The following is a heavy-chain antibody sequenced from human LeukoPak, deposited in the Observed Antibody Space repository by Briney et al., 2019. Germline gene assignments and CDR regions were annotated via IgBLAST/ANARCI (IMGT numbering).Heavy chain of an antibody. CDR1: GFTFSSFE. Sequence: GGSLRLSCAASGFTFSSFEMNWVRQAPGKGLEWISYISSSGSTIYYADSVKGRFTISRDNAKNSLYLQMNSLRAEDTALYYCAKDYGSGNRGAFDIWGQGTMVTVSS. CDR3: AKDYGSGNRGAFDI. D-gene: IGHD3-10*01. V-gene: IGHV3-48*03. CDR2: ISSSGSTI. J-gene: IGHJ3*02.